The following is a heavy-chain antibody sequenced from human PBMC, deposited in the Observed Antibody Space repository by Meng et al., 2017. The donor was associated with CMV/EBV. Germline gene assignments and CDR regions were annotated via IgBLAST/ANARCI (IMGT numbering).Heavy chain of an antibody. CDR2: IRYDGSNK. J-gene: IGHJ6*02. V-gene: IGHV3-30*02. Sequence: GESLKISCAASGFTFSRYGMHWVRQAPGKGLEWVAFIRYDGSNKYYADSVKGRFTISRDNSKNTLYLQMNSLRAEDTAVYYCAKGKGSRLYGMDVWGQGTTVTVSS. CDR1: GFTFSRYG. D-gene: IGHD1-26*01. CDR3: AKGKGSRLYGMDV.